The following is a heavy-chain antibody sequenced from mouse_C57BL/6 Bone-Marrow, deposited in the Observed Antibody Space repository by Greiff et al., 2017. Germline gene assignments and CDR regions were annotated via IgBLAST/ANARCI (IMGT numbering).Heavy chain of an antibody. J-gene: IGHJ3*01. D-gene: IGHD1-1*01. CDR2: ISDGGSYT. CDR3: ARDPPSYYYGSSWFAY. V-gene: IGHV5-4*01. CDR1: GFTFSSYA. Sequence: EVKVVESGGGLVKPGGSLKLSCAASGFTFSSYAMSWVRQTPEKRLEWVATISDGGSYTYYPDNVKGRFTISRDKAKNNLYLQMSHLKSEDTAMYYCARDPPSYYYGSSWFAYWGQGTLVTVSA.